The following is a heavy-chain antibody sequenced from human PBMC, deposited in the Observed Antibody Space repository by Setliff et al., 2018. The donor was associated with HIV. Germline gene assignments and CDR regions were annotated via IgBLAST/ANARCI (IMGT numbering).Heavy chain of an antibody. D-gene: IGHD6-19*01. Sequence: GGSLRLSCAASGFTFRRYWMNWVRQAPGKGLEWVANIKEDGSVKYYVDSVKGRFTISRDKVKNSLYLQMNSLRVEDTAVYYCARARTGWYNFDYWGQGTPVTVSS. J-gene: IGHJ4*02. CDR1: GFTFRRYW. CDR2: IKEDGSVK. V-gene: IGHV3-7*01. CDR3: ARARTGWYNFDY.